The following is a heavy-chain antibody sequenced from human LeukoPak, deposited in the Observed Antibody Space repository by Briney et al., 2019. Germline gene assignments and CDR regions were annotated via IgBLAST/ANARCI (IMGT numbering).Heavy chain of an antibody. J-gene: IGHJ2*01. Sequence: SETLSLTCAVYGGSFSGYYWSWIRQPPGKGLGWIGEINHSGSTNYNPSLKSRVTISVDTSKNQFSLKLSSVTAADTAVYYCARGRATVVSYWYFDLWGRGTLVTVSS. CDR3: ARGRATVVSYWYFDL. V-gene: IGHV4-34*01. CDR1: GGSFSGYY. D-gene: IGHD4-23*01. CDR2: INHSGST.